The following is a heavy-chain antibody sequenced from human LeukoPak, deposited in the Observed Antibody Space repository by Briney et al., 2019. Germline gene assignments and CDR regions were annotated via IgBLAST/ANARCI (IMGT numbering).Heavy chain of an antibody. D-gene: IGHD3-22*01. Sequence: PSETLSLTCTVSGGSISSSSYYWGWIRQPPGKGLEWIGSVYYSGSTYYNPSLKSRVTISVDTSKNQFSLKLSSVTAADTAVYYCARRWARAASSGYRRAFDIWGQGTMVTVSS. CDR1: GGSISSSSYY. CDR2: VYYSGST. V-gene: IGHV4-39*07. CDR3: ARRWARAASSGYRRAFDI. J-gene: IGHJ3*02.